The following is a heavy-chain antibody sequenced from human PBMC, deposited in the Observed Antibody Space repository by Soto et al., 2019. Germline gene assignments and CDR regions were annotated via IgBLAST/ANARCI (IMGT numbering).Heavy chain of an antibody. D-gene: IGHD2-21*02. CDR1: GFTFSSYS. Sequence: EVQLVESGGGLVKPGGSLRLSCAASGFTFSSYSMNWVRQAPGKGLEWVSSISSSRSYIYYADSVKGRFTISRDNAKNSLYLQMNGLRAEDTAVYYCARNNGGNSGGMDVWGQGTTVTVSS. CDR2: ISSSRSYI. J-gene: IGHJ6*02. V-gene: IGHV3-21*01. CDR3: ARNNGGNSGGMDV.